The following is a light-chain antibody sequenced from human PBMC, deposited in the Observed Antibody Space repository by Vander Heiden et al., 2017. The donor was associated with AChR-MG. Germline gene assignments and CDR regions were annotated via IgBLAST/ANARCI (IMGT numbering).Light chain of an antibody. J-gene: IGLJ3*02. Sequence: QTVVTQEPSLTVSPGETVTPTCASSTGTVTSGYYPNWFQQKPGQAPRSLIYNTNNRHSWTPARFSGSLLGGKPALTVSGVQPEDEAEYYCLLYYAGTQPNWVFGGGTKLTVL. CDR3: LLYYAGTQPNWV. CDR2: NTN. CDR1: TGTVTSGYY. V-gene: IGLV7-43*01.